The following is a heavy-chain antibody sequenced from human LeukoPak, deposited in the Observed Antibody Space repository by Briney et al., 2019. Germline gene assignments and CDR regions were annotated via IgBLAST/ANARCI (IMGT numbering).Heavy chain of an antibody. D-gene: IGHD2-2*01. Sequence: PGRSLRLSCAASGLTFSSYAMHWVRQAPGKGLEWVAVISYDGSNKYYADSVKGRFTISRDNSKNTLYLQMNSLRAEDTAVYYCARDVVPAAFEYFQHWGQGTLVTVSS. V-gene: IGHV3-30-3*01. CDR1: GLTFSSYA. CDR3: ARDVVPAAFEYFQH. J-gene: IGHJ1*01. CDR2: ISYDGSNK.